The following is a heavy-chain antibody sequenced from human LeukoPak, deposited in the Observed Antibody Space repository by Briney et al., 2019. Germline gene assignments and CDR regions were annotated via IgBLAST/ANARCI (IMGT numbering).Heavy chain of an antibody. J-gene: IGHJ4*02. CDR2: ISWNSGSI. CDR1: GFTFDDYA. D-gene: IGHD1-26*01. V-gene: IGHV3-9*01. CDR3: AKDHALGELTYYFDY. Sequence: GGSLRLSCAASGFTFDDYAMHWVRQAPGKGLEWVSGISWNSGSIGYADSVKGRFTISRDNAKNSLYLQMNSLRAEDTALYYCAKDHALGELTYYFDYWGQGTLVTVSS.